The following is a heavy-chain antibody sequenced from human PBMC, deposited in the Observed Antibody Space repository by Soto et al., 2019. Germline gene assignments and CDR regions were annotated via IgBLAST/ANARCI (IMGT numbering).Heavy chain of an antibody. J-gene: IGHJ4*02. CDR1: GGSFSGYY. Sequence: SETLSLTCAVYGGSFSGYYWSWIRQPPGKGLEWIGEINHSGSTNYNPSLKSRVTISADTSKNQFSLKLSSVTAADTAVYYCARVDDYIWGSHDYWGQGTLVTVSS. CDR3: ARVDDYIWGSHDY. CDR2: INHSGST. V-gene: IGHV4-34*01. D-gene: IGHD3-16*01.